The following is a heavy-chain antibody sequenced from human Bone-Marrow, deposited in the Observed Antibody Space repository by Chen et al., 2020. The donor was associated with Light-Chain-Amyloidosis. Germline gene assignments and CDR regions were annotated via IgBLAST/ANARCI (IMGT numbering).Heavy chain of an antibody. CDR1: GFAFSIYA. CDR2: ISGSGGST. D-gene: IGHD6-13*01. Sequence: QLVESGGGLVQPGRSLRLSCAASGFAFSIYAMSWVRQAPGKGLEWVSAISGSGGSTYYADSVKGRFTISRDNSKNTLYLQMNSLRAEDTAVYYCAKDPKQQLTSWFDPWGQGTLVTVSS. J-gene: IGHJ5*02. V-gene: IGHV3-23*04. CDR3: AKDPKQQLTSWFDP.